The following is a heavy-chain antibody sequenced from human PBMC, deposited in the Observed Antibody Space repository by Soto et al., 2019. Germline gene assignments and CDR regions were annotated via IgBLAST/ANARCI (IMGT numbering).Heavy chain of an antibody. V-gene: IGHV1-18*01. J-gene: IGHJ4*02. CDR3: ARGTGSDY. CDR2: ISPNSGYT. CDR1: GYTFTSYG. Sequence: AAVKVSCKASGYTFTSYGITWVRQAPGQGLEWMAWISPNSGYTNFAQQFQDRVTLTTDTSTNTAYMELRSLRADDTALYYCARGTGSDYWGQGTQVTASS. D-gene: IGHD1-1*01.